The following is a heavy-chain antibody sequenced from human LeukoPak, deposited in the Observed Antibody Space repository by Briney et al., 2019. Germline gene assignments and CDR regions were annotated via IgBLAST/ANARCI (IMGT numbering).Heavy chain of an antibody. CDR1: VFSFSSYA. D-gene: IGHD6-13*01. Sequence: GGSLRLSCAASVFSFSSYAMSWVPQSPGKGLEWVSGINWSGGRTGYADSVKGRFTISRDNAKNSLYLQMNSLRAEDTALYHCAREREEAAAGTRWFDPWGQGTLVTVSS. CDR3: AREREEAAAGTRWFDP. CDR2: INWSGGRT. V-gene: IGHV3-20*01. J-gene: IGHJ5*02.